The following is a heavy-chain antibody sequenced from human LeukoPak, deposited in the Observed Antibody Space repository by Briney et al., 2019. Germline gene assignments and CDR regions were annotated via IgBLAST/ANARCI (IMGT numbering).Heavy chain of an antibody. CDR1: GFIFGDYG. D-gene: IGHD6-19*01. CDR2: IGGRGGRT. J-gene: IGHJ6*02. Sequence: PGGSLRLSCAASGFIFGDYGMNWVRQAPGKGLEWVSGIGGRGGRTYYADSVQGRFTISRDNSNNTVDLQMNSLRAEDTAIYYCAKGRIAVAPYYGMDVWGRGTTVSVSS. V-gene: IGHV3-23*01. CDR3: AKGRIAVAPYYGMDV.